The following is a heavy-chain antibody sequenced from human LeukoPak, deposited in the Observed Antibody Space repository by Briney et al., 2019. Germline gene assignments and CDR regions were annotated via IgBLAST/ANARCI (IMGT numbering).Heavy chain of an antibody. V-gene: IGHV4-59*01. J-gene: IGHJ6*03. CDR2: FYNSGST. CDR3: ERMMDGAYEISSHYYIDV. Sequence: SETLSLICTVTDGSISSDYWSWIRQPPGKGLEWIGYFYNSGSTSYNPSLKGRATISVDTSKKQFSLRVTSVAAADTAVYYCERMMDGAYEISSHYYIDVWGKGTTVTLSS. D-gene: IGHD4-17*01. CDR1: DGSISSDY.